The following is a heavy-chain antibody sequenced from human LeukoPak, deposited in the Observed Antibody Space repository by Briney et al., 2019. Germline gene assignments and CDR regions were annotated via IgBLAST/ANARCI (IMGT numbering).Heavy chain of an antibody. V-gene: IGHV3-7*03. Sequence: GGSLRLSCVASGFPFSSYWMTWVRQAPGKGLEWVANIKQDGSEKYYVDSVKGRFTISRDNAKNSLYLQMNSLRAEDTAVYYCARDITMVRGVFDYWGQGTLVTVSS. J-gene: IGHJ4*02. CDR1: GFPFSSYW. CDR3: ARDITMVRGVFDY. D-gene: IGHD3-10*01. CDR2: IKQDGSEK.